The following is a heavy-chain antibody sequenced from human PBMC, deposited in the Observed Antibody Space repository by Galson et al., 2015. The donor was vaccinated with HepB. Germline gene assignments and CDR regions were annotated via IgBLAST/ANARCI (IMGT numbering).Heavy chain of an antibody. J-gene: IGHJ3*02. CDR3: AREPTQNYDFWPRPPAAEDAFDI. V-gene: IGHV3-21*01. Sequence: SLRLSCAASGFTFSSYSMNWVRQAPGKGLEWVSSISSSSSYIYYADSVKGRFTISRDNAKNSLYLQMNSLRAEDTAVYYCAREPTQNYDFWPRPPAAEDAFDIWGQGTMVTVSS. CDR2: ISSSSSYI. CDR1: GFTFSSYS. D-gene: IGHD3-3*01.